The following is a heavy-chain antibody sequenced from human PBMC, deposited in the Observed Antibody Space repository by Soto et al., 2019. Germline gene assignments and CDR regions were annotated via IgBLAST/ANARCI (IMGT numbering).Heavy chain of an antibody. J-gene: IGHJ4*02. Sequence: PGESLKISCTASVYTFAVYWIGWVRQMPGKGLEWMGNIYPDDSDTSNNPSFDGRVTVSDDKFTNPDYLQWSSLEASDTAVYYCVRQLGNSAMLIIDSWGQGTPVNVSS. V-gene: IGHV5-51*01. D-gene: IGHD3-16*01. CDR3: VRQLGNSAMLIIDS. CDR1: VYTFAVYW. CDR2: IYPDDSDT.